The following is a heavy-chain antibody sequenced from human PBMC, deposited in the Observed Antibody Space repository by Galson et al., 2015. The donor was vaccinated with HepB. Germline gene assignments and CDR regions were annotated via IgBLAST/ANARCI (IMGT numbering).Heavy chain of an antibody. CDR3: ARVKYCSGGSCYSHGMDV. CDR2: INPNSGGT. Sequence: SVKVSCKASGYTFTGYYMHWVRQAPGQGLEWMGWINPNSGGTNYAQKFQGWVTMTRDTSISTAYMELSRLRSDDTAVYYCARVKYCSGGSCYSHGMDVWGQGTTVTVSS. V-gene: IGHV1-2*04. CDR1: GYTFTGYY. J-gene: IGHJ6*02. D-gene: IGHD2-15*01.